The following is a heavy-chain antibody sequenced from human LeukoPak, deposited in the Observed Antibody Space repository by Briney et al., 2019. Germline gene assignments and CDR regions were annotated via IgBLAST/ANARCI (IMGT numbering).Heavy chain of an antibody. CDR1: GFTFSSYA. CDR2: ISGSGGST. D-gene: IGHD5-18*01. Sequence: GASLRLSCAASGFTFSSYAMSWVRQAPGKGLEWVSAISGSGGSTYYADSVKGRFTISRDNSKNTLYLQMNSLRAEDTAVYYCAKVGDTAMVTEGVDFGYWGQGTLVTVSS. J-gene: IGHJ4*02. V-gene: IGHV3-23*01. CDR3: AKVGDTAMVTEGVDFGY.